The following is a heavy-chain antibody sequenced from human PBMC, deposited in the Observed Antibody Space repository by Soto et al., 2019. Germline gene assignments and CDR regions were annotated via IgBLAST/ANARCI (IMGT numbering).Heavy chain of an antibody. J-gene: IGHJ5*02. Sequence: SATLSLTCTVSGGSISSGGYYWSWIRQHPGKGLEWIGYIYYSGSTYYNPSLKSRVTISVDTSKNQFSLKLSSVTAADTAVYYCAGAVVVPAAIAPDQFDPWGQGTLVTVSS. D-gene: IGHD2-2*02. CDR1: GGSISSGGYY. CDR2: IYYSGST. CDR3: AGAVVVPAAIAPDQFDP. V-gene: IGHV4-31*03.